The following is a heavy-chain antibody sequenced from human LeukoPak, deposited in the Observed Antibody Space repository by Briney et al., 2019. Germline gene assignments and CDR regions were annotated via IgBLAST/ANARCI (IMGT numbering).Heavy chain of an antibody. Sequence: GGPLRLSCAASGFTFSDHYMDWVRQAPGKGLEWVGRIRNKTTSYTTEYAASVKGRFTISRDDSKNSLYLQMNSLKTEDTAVYYCAVIRLTMGAWGQGTLVTVSS. CDR2: IRNKTTSYTT. D-gene: IGHD3-3*01. J-gene: IGHJ5*02. V-gene: IGHV3-72*01. CDR3: AVIRLTMGA. CDR1: GFTFSDHY.